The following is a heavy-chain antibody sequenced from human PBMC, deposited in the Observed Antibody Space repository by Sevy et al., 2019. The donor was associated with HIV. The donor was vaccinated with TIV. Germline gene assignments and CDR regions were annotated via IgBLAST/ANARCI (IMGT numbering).Heavy chain of an antibody. CDR3: ARLREEWELGGTWFDP. CDR1: GGSISISTYY. J-gene: IGHJ5*02. CDR2: LYYSGST. V-gene: IGHV4-39*01. Sequence: SETLSLTCTVSGGSISISTYYWGWIRQPPGKGLEWIGSLYYSGSTYYNPSLKSRVSISVATSKNPFSLKLCSVTATDTDVYYCARLREEWELGGTWFDPWGLGTLVTLSS. D-gene: IGHD1-26*01.